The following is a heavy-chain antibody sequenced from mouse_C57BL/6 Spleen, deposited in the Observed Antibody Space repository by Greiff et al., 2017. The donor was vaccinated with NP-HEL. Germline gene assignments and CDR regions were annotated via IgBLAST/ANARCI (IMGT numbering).Heavy chain of an antibody. V-gene: IGHV5-4*01. CDR1: GFTFSSYA. Sequence: EVMLVESGGGLVKPGGSLKLSCEASGFTFSSYAMSWVRQTPEKRLEWVGNISDGGGYTYYPDKVKGRVTISRDTATNNLYLQMTHLKSDDTAMYYCARDQAAQATFAYWGPGTLVTVSA. J-gene: IGHJ3*01. CDR3: ARDQAAQATFAY. CDR2: ISDGGGYT. D-gene: IGHD3-2*02.